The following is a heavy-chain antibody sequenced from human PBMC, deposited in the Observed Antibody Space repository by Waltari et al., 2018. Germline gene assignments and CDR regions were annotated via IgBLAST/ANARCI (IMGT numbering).Heavy chain of an antibody. Sequence: QVQLQESGPGLVKPSETLSLTCAVSGYSISSGYYWGWLRQPPGKGLEWIGSIYHSGSTYYNPSLKSRVTISVDTSKNQFSLKLSSVTAADTAVYYCAREAHTHGDYDYWGQGTLVTVSS. CDR3: AREAHTHGDYDY. V-gene: IGHV4-38-2*02. J-gene: IGHJ4*02. D-gene: IGHD4-17*01. CDR2: IYHSGST. CDR1: GYSISSGYY.